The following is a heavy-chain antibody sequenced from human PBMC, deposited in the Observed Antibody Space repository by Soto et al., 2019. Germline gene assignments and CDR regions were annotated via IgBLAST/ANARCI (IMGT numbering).Heavy chain of an antibody. CDR3: AREVVSSGYNCFRFDP. V-gene: IGHV1-18*01. J-gene: IGHJ5*02. D-gene: IGHD6-19*01. Sequence: ASVKVSCKASGYTFSNYGIAWVRQAPGQGLEWVGWINAYRGNTNYAQNLQGRVTMTADSSTNTAYMELTSLRADATAVYFCAREVVSSGYNCFRFDPWGQGTLVTVSS. CDR2: INAYRGNT. CDR1: GYTFSNYG.